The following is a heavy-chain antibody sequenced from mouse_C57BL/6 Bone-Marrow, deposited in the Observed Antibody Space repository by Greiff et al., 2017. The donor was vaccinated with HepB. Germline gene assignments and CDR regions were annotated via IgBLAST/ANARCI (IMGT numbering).Heavy chain of an antibody. J-gene: IGHJ2*01. V-gene: IGHV3-6*01. Sequence: EVKLQESGPGLVKPSQSLSLTCSVTGYSITSGYYWNWIRQFPGNKLEWMGYISYDGSNNYNPSLKNRISITRDTSKNQFFLKLNSVTTEDTATYYCARALGVYFDYWGQGTTLTVSS. CDR3: ARALGVYFDY. CDR1: GYSITSGYY. CDR2: ISYDGSN. D-gene: IGHD4-1*01.